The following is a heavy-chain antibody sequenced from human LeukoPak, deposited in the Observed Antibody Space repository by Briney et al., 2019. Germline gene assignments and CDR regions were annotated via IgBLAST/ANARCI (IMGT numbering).Heavy chain of an antibody. V-gene: IGHV3-64*01. CDR3: ARVTGDRSLDL. D-gene: IGHD7-27*01. CDR2: INTSGDNT. J-gene: IGHJ5*02. CDR1: GFTFSALS. Sequence: GGSLRLSCEASGFTFSALSMYWVRQAPGKRLEYVAIINTSGDNTCSGNSVKGRFVVSRDNSKNTLYLQMGSLTVEDTALYYCARVTGDRSLDLWGQGALVTVSS.